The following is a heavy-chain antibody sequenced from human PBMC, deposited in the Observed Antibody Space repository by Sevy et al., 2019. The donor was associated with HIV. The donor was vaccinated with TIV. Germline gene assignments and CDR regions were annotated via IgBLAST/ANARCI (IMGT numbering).Heavy chain of an antibody. D-gene: IGHD6-13*01. CDR2: IKQDGNVK. Sequence: GGSLRLSCAASGFSLNSYWMSWVRQAPGKGLEWVANIKQDGNVKYYVDSVKGRFTFSRDNARNLLYLQMNSLRAEDTGLDYCVRAIAADGSFWGQGTLVTVSS. CDR3: VRAIAADGSF. J-gene: IGHJ4*02. CDR1: GFSLNSYW. V-gene: IGHV3-7*01.